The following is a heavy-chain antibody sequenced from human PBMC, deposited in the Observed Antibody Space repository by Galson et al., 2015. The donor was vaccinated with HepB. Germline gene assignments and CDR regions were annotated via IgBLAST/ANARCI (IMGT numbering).Heavy chain of an antibody. V-gene: IGHV1-69*08. Sequence: SVKVSCKASGGTFSTFTLIWVRQAPGKRLEWLRRIIPLVGTAIYAQRFQGSVTITADNSTITAYMVLSRLRSEDTAVYYCARVNPAQATHYNGALDSWGQGTLVTVSS. J-gene: IGHJ4*02. CDR1: GGTFSTFT. CDR3: ARVNPAQATHYNGALDS. CDR2: IIPLVGTA. D-gene: IGHD3-10*01.